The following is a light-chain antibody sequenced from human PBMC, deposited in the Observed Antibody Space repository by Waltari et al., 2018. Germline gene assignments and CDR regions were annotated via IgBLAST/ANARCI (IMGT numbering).Light chain of an antibody. V-gene: IGLV2-23*01. Sequence: QSALTQPASVSGSPGQSITISCTGSSSDVGSYNLVSWYQQHPGKAPKHMIYEGSKRPSGVSTRSSGSKSDNTASLAIAGLQAEDEAHYYCCSYAGSSAPRVFGGGTKLTVL. CDR1: SSDVGSYNL. J-gene: IGLJ3*02. CDR3: CSYAGSSAPRV. CDR2: EGS.